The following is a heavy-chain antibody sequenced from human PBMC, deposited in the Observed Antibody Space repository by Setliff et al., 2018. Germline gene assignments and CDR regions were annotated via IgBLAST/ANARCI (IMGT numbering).Heavy chain of an antibody. V-gene: IGHV4-39*07. J-gene: IGHJ4*02. Sequence: SETLSLTCTVSGGSISSSSYYWGWIRQPPGKGLEWIGSIYYSGSTYYNPSLKSRVTISVDTSKNQFSLKLSSVTAADTAVYYCAREERYYNFWSGCFDYWGQGTLVTVS. D-gene: IGHD3-3*01. CDR3: AREERYYNFWSGCFDY. CDR2: IYYSGST. CDR1: GGSISSSSYY.